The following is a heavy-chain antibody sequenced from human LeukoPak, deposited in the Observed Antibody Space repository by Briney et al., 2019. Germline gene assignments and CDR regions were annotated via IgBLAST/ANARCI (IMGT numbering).Heavy chain of an antibody. Sequence: GGSLRLSCAASGFTVSSNYMSWVRQAPGKGLEWVSVIYSGGSTYYADSVKGRFTISRDNSKNTLYLQMNSLRAGDTAVYYCARRGAVAGTGDYWGQGTLVTVSS. J-gene: IGHJ4*02. CDR1: GFTVSSNY. CDR2: IYSGGST. CDR3: ARRGAVAGTGDY. D-gene: IGHD6-19*01. V-gene: IGHV3-66*01.